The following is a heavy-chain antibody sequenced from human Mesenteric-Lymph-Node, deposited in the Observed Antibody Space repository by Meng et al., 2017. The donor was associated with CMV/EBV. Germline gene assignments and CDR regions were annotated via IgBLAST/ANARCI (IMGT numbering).Heavy chain of an antibody. J-gene: IGHJ6*02. V-gene: IGHV1-69*05. Sequence: SVKVSCKASGGTFSNYAISWVRQAPGQGLEWMGGFIPIFGTTKYAQTFQGRVTITTDEPTTTAYMELSSLRSEDTAVYYCARINYDSTGYYYHYYGMGVWGRGTTVTVSS. CDR1: GGTFSNYA. CDR2: FIPIFGTT. CDR3: ARINYDSTGYYYHYYGMGV. D-gene: IGHD3-22*01.